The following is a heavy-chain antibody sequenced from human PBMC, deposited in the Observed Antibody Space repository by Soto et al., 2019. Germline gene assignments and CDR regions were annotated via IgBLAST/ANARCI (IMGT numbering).Heavy chain of an antibody. D-gene: IGHD6-19*01. CDR3: SKDRSGYNSGWFDY. J-gene: IGHJ4*01. V-gene: IGHV3-23*01. CDR1: GFTFSSYA. Sequence: PWGSLRLSCAASGFTFSSYAMSWVRHAPGKGLEWVSAISGSGGSTYYADSVKGRFTISRDNSKNTLYLQMNSLRAEDTAVYYCSKDRSGYNSGWFDYWGQGTLVTVSS. CDR2: ISGSGGST.